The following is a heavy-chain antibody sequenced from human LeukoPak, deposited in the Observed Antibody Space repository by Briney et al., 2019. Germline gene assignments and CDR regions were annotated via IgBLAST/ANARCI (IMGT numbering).Heavy chain of an antibody. V-gene: IGHV5-51*01. CDR1: GYSFTSYW. J-gene: IGHJ5*01. Sequence: GESLKISCKGSGYSFTSYWIGWVRQVPGKGLEWMGIIYPGDSDTRYSPSFQGQVTISADKSISTAYLQWSSLKASDTAMYYCARRGSSWYYWFDSWGQGTLVTVSS. CDR2: IYPGDSDT. D-gene: IGHD6-13*01. CDR3: ARRGSSWYYWFDS.